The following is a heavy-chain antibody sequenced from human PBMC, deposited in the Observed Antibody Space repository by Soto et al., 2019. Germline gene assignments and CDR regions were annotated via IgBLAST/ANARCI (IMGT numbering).Heavy chain of an antibody. CDR2: AHYSGST. CDR1: GASISNFY. V-gene: IGHV4-59*08. D-gene: IGHD6-25*01. CDR3: ARHKAAGSDRGGMDV. J-gene: IGHJ6*02. Sequence: QVQLQESGPGLVKPSETLSLTCTVPGASISNFYWTWIRQPPGKGLEWIGNAHYSGSTHYNPSVKSRVTTSVNTAKNQLSLNLRSVTAADSAVYYCARHKAAGSDRGGMDVWGQGTTVTVSS.